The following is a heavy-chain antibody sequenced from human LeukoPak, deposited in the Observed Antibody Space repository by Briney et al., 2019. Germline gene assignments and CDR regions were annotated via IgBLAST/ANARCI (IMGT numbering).Heavy chain of an antibody. CDR2: IVVRSGNT. V-gene: IGHV1-58*01. J-gene: IGHJ4*02. CDR1: GFTFTSSA. CDR3: AASPDYYDSSGYSYYFDY. Sequence: GPSVKVSCKAYGFTFTSSAVQWVRQARGQRLEWIGWIVVRSGNTNYAQKFQERVTITRDMSTSTAYMELSSLRSEDTAVYYCAASPDYYDSSGYSYYFDYWGQGTLVTVSS. D-gene: IGHD3-22*01.